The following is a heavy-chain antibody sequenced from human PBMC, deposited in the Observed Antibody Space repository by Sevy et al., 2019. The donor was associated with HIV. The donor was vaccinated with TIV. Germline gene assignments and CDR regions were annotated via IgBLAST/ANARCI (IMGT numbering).Heavy chain of an antibody. V-gene: IGHV3-21*01. CDR2: ISGSSSYM. Sequence: GGSLRLSCAASGFIFSSYSMNWVRQAPGKGLEWVSSISGSSSYMYYADSVKGRFTISRDNAKNSLYLQMNSLRAEDMAMYYCARGNVVGATTPPPDYWGQRTLVTVSS. CDR1: GFIFSSYS. CDR3: ARGNVVGATTPPPDY. D-gene: IGHD1-26*01. J-gene: IGHJ4*02.